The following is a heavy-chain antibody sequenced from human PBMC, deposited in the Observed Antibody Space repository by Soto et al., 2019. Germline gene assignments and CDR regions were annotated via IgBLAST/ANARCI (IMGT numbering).Heavy chain of an antibody. Sequence: QVKLVQSGAEVKKPGASVKVSCKASGYTFTSYDINWVRQATGQGLEWMGWMNPNSGNTGYAQKFQGRVTMTRNTPISTAYMELSSLRSEETTAYYFATCPADCGGDCYSYYFACGGRGTLVVFSS. CDR2: MNPNSGNT. V-gene: IGHV1-8*01. D-gene: IGHD2-21*02. J-gene: IGHJ4*02. CDR3: ATCPADCGGDCYSYYFAC. CDR1: GYTFTSYD.